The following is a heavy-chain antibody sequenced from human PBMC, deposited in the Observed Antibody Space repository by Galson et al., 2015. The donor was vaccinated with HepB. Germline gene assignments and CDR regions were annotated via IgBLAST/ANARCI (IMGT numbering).Heavy chain of an antibody. CDR1: GYTLTELS. D-gene: IGHD2-2*01. Sequence: SVKVSCKVSGYTLTELSMHWVRQAPGKGLEWMRGFDPEDGETIYAQKFQGRVTMTEDTSTDTAYMELSSLRSEDTAVYYCAASSTSPGDYYYYMDVWGKGTTVTVSS. CDR3: AASSTSPGDYYYYMDV. J-gene: IGHJ6*03. CDR2: FDPEDGET. V-gene: IGHV1-24*01.